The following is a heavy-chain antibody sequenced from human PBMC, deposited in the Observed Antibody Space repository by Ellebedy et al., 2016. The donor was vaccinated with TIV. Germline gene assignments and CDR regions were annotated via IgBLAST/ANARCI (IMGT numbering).Heavy chain of an antibody. V-gene: IGHV1-2*02. CDR2: INPKSGAT. Sequence: AASVQVSCKASGYTFTGYYIHWVRQPPGQGLEWMGWINPKSGATNYAQKFLARVTMTRDTSISTVYMELTRLRSDDTAVYYCARGAANVAFGELYDWFHPWGQGSLVTVSS. J-gene: IGHJ5*02. CDR3: ARGAANVAFGELYDWFHP. D-gene: IGHD3-10*01. CDR1: GYTFTGYY.